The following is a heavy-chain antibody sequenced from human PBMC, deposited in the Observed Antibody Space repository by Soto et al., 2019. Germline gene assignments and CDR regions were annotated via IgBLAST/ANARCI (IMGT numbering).Heavy chain of an antibody. CDR3: ARTDRQPPHEVPYYYFYSMDA. CDR1: GFSYNNYA. J-gene: IGHJ6*02. Sequence: EVQLLESGGGLVLPGESRRLSCAASGFSYNNYAMNWVRQAPGKGLEWVSSLSGSGETTYYADSVQGRFTISRDNARNTRFLQKTSLSADDTAIYCCARTDRQPPHEVPYYYFYSMDAWGQGTTVIVSS. V-gene: IGHV3-23*01. CDR2: LSGSGETT. D-gene: IGHD1-1*01.